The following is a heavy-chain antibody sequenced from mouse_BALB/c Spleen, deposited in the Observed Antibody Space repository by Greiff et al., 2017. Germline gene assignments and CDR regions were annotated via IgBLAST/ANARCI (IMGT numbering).Heavy chain of an antibody. V-gene: IGHV5-17*02. CDR2: ISSGSSTI. CDR1: GFTFSSFG. CDR3: AREYYRYDENYAMDY. J-gene: IGHJ4*01. D-gene: IGHD2-14*01. Sequence: EVQRVESGGGLVQPGGSRKLSCAASGFTFSSFGMHWVRQAPEKGLEWVAYISSGSSTIYYADTVKGRFTISRDNPKNTLFLQMTSLRSEDTAMYYCAREYYRYDENYAMDYWGQGTSVTVSS.